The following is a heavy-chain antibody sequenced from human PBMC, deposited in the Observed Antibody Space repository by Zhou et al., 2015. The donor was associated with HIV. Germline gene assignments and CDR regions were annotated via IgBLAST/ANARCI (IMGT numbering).Heavy chain of an antibody. D-gene: IGHD2-15*01. V-gene: IGHV1-69*02. CDR3: ASLGACSGGSCYSELFFAPVDY. CDR2: IIPILGIA. Sequence: QVQLVQSGAEVKKPGSSVKVSCKASGGTFSSYTISWVRQAPGQGLEWMGRIIPILGIANYAQKFQGRVTITADKSTSTAYMELSSLRSEDTAVYYCASLGACSGGSCYSELFFAPVDYWGQGTLVTVSS. J-gene: IGHJ4*02. CDR1: GGTFSSYT.